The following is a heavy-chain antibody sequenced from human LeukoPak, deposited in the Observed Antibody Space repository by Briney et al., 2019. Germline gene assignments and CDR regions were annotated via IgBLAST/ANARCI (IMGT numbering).Heavy chain of an antibody. CDR3: ASYYRSGRNWFYS. Sequence: SETLSLTCAVSGYSISSGYYWGWIRQPPGKGLEWIGSIYHSGSTYYNPSLKSRVTISVDTSKNQFSLKLSSVTGADTAVYFCASYYRSGRNWFYSWGQGSLVTVSS. J-gene: IGHJ5*01. CDR1: GYSISSGYY. CDR2: IYHSGST. D-gene: IGHD3-10*01. V-gene: IGHV4-38-2*01.